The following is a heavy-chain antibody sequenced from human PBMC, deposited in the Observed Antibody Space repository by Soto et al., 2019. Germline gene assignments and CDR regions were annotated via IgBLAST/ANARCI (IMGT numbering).Heavy chain of an antibody. CDR1: GDSVSSGRAA. D-gene: IGHD6-25*01. Sequence: QVQLQQSGPGLVKPSQTLSLTCAISGDSVSSGRAAWNWIRQSPSRGIEWLGRTFYRSKWSSDYATSVKSRITVNPDTYKNQFSLHLNSVTPQDSAVYYCVRGGGTFLSGGQGTPVTVSS. CDR3: VRGGGTFLS. CDR2: TFYRSKWSS. V-gene: IGHV6-1*01. J-gene: IGHJ4*02.